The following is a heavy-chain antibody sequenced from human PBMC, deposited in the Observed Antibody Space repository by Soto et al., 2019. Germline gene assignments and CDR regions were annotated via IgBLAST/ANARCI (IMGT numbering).Heavy chain of an antibody. CDR3: ASGGSGKAITEPLIF. CDR1: GLIFNMHS. D-gene: IGHD2-15*01. Sequence: QGQLIESGGGVVQPGKSLRLSCATSGLIFNMHSLHCVRQAPGKSLEWVAGLSYDATITKYADPVKGRITISRDNSKNTLYLEMNSLRPDDTALYYCASGGSGKAITEPLIFWGQGTLVSXSS. V-gene: IGHV3-30*03. CDR2: LSYDATIT. J-gene: IGHJ4*02.